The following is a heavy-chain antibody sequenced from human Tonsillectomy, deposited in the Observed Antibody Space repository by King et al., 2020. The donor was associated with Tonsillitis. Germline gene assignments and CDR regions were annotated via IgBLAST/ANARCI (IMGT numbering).Heavy chain of an antibody. CDR1: GFTFSSSG. V-gene: IGHV3-30*18. CDR3: AKSYDSSCYYSEYCDL. Sequence: VQLVQSGGGVVQPGRSLRLSCAASGFTFSSSGMHWVRQAPGKGLEWVAVISYDGSNKYYADSVKGRFTISRDNSKNRGYLHMNSLRAEDTAVYYCAKSYDSSCYYSEYCDLWGRGTLVTVSS. CDR2: ISYDGSNK. D-gene: IGHD3-22*01. J-gene: IGHJ2*01.